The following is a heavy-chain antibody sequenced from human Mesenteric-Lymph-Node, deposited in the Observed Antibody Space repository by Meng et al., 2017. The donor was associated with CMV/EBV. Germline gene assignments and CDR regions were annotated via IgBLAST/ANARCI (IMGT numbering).Heavy chain of an antibody. V-gene: IGHV3-30*02. J-gene: IGHJ4*02. CDR1: GFSFTEYG. D-gene: IGHD4-23*01. Sequence: GGSLRLSCAASGFSFTEYGMHWVRQTPGKGLEWVAFIRMDESDEFYGDSVKGRFTISRDSSRKSLYLQMNSLTTDDTAVYYCAKDDPVVAKWGQGTLVTVSS. CDR3: AKDDPVVAK. CDR2: IRMDESDE.